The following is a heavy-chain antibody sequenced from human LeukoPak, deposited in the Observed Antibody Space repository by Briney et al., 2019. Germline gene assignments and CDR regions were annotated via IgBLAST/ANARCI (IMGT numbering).Heavy chain of an antibody. CDR3: ARAPRDGYKKPYYYYYMDV. Sequence: SETLSLTCTVSGGSISSSSYYWGWIRQPPGKGLEWIGEINHSGSTNYNPSLKSRVTISVDTSKNQFSLKLSSVTAADTAVYYCARAPRDGYKKPYYYYYMDVWGKGTTVTVSS. V-gene: IGHV4-39*07. D-gene: IGHD5-24*01. CDR2: INHSGST. J-gene: IGHJ6*03. CDR1: GGSISSSSYY.